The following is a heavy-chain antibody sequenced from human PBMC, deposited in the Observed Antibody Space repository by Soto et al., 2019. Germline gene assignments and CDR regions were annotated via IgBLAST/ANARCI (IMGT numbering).Heavy chain of an antibody. V-gene: IGHV4-31*03. D-gene: IGHD4-4*01. CDR3: ARVGVYSNSYYYYYMDV. CDR2: IYYSGST. CDR1: GGSISSGGYY. J-gene: IGHJ6*03. Sequence: SETLSLTCTVSGGSISSGGYYWSWIRQHPGKGLEWIGYIYYSGSTYYNPSLKSRVTISVDTSKNQFSLKLSSVTAADTAVYYCARVGVYSNSYYYYYMDVWGKGTTVTVSS.